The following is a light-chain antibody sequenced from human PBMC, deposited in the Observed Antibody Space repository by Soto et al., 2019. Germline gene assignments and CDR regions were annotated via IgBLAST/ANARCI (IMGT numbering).Light chain of an antibody. CDR1: QSVSSSY. Sequence: ETVLTQSPGTLSLSPGERATLSCSASQSVSSSYLAWYQQKPGQAPRLLIYGASSRATGIPDRFSGSGSGTDVTLTISRLEPEEFAVYYCHQYDSSPLTFGGGTKVEIK. V-gene: IGKV3-20*01. CDR3: HQYDSSPLT. CDR2: GAS. J-gene: IGKJ4*01.